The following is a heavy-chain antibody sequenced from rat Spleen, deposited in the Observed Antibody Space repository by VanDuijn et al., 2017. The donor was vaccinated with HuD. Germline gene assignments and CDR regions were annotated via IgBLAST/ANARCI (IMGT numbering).Heavy chain of an antibody. Sequence: EVQLVESGGGLVQPGRSMKLSCAASGFTFSNYHMAWVRQTPTRGLEWVASISSGGGGTYYPESVKGRLTISRDNAKSTLFLQMDSLRSEDTASYYCVRQGNPGTGFAYWGQGTLVTVSS. D-gene: IGHD1-4*01. CDR2: ISSGGGGT. V-gene: IGHV5-25*01. J-gene: IGHJ3*01. CDR3: VRQGNPGTGFAY. CDR1: GFTFSNYH.